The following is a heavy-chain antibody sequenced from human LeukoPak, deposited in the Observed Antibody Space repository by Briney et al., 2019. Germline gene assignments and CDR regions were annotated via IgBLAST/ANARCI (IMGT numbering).Heavy chain of an antibody. Sequence: ASVKVSCTASGYTFTSYAMNWVRQAPGQGLEWIGWINTNTGNPTYAQGFTGRFVFSLDTSVSTAYLQISSLKAEDTAVYYCTRQGVQFNFDYWGQGTLVTVSS. D-gene: IGHD3-10*01. V-gene: IGHV7-4-1*02. CDR1: GYTFTSYA. J-gene: IGHJ4*02. CDR3: TRQGVQFNFDY. CDR2: INTNTGNP.